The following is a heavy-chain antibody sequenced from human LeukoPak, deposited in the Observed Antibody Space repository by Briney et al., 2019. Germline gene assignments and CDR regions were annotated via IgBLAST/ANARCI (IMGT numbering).Heavy chain of an antibody. J-gene: IGHJ3*02. V-gene: IGHV4-31*03. CDR3: ARGYCSGGSCSSGAAFDI. CDR2: IYYSGST. Sequence: SETLSLTCTVSGGSISSGGYYWSWIRQHPGKGLEWIGYIYYSGSTYYNPSLKSRVTISVDTSKNQFSLKLSSVTAADTAVYYCARGYCSGGSCSSGAAFDIWGQGTMVTVSS. CDR1: GGSISSGGYY. D-gene: IGHD2-15*01.